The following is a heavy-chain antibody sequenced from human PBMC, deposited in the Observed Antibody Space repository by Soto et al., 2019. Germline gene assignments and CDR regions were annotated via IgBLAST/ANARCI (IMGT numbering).Heavy chain of an antibody. J-gene: IGHJ4*02. CDR1: GGSFSDHY. CDR3: ARGISMTGVLQSDTPSKFYFDS. D-gene: IGHD3-22*01. V-gene: IGHV4-34*01. CDR2: VNHSGST. Sequence: PSETLSLTCAVYGGSFSDHYWTWIRQTPGKGLGWIGEVNHSGSTNYSPSLESRVTISADTSKNQFSLKVRSVTAADTAVYYCARGISMTGVLQSDTPSKFYFDSWSQGTLVTVSS.